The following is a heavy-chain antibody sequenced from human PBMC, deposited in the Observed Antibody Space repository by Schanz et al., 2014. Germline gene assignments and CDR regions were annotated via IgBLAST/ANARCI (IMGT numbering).Heavy chain of an antibody. CDR3: AKDPSHGDYDYYFDY. V-gene: IGHV3-23*04. CDR2: ISGSGGST. Sequence: EGQLAESGGGLVQPGGSLRLSCAVSGFTVSSNHMSWVRQAPGKGLEWVSGISGSGGSTYYADSVKGRFTISRDNSKNTVYLQMNSLRAEDTAVYYCAKDPSHGDYDYYFDYWGQGTLVTVSS. D-gene: IGHD3-22*01. CDR1: GFTVSSNH. J-gene: IGHJ4*02.